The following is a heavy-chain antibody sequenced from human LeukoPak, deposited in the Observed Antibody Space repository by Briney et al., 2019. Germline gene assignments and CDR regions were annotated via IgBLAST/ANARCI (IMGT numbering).Heavy chain of an antibody. D-gene: IGHD2-15*01. CDR2: IYYSGST. CDR1: GGSISSYY. Sequence: SETLSLTCTVSGGSISSYYWSWIRQPPGKGLEWIGYIYYSGSTNYNPSLKSRVTISVDTSKNQFSLKLSSVTAADTAVYYCATNGGVLGYCSGGSCLDYWGQGTLVTVSS. J-gene: IGHJ4*02. V-gene: IGHV4-59*01. CDR3: ATNGGVLGYCSGGSCLDY.